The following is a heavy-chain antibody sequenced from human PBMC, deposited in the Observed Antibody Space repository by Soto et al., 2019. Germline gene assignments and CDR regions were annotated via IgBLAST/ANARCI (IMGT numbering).Heavy chain of an antibody. CDR3: ARGGGSPNWFDP. CDR2: IYYSGST. CDR1: GGSISSYY. J-gene: IGHJ5*02. V-gene: IGHV4-59*01. D-gene: IGHD1-26*01. Sequence: PSETLSLTCTVSGGSISSYYWSWIRQPPGKGLEWIGYIYYSGSTNYNPSLKSRVTISVDTSKNQFSLKLSSVTAADTAVYYGARGGGSPNWFDPWGQGTLVSVSS.